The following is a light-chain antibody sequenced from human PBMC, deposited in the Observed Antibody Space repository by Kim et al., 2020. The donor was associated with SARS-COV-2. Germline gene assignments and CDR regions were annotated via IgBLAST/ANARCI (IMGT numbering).Light chain of an antibody. CDR3: QKCDSAPWT. Sequence: ASVGDRVTITCRASRDISNYLAWFQLKPGKAPKLLIYAASALQPGVPSRFSGSGSGTDFTLTVTSLQPEDVATYYCQKCDSAPWTFGQGTKVDIK. CDR1: RDISNY. J-gene: IGKJ1*01. V-gene: IGKV1-27*01. CDR2: AAS.